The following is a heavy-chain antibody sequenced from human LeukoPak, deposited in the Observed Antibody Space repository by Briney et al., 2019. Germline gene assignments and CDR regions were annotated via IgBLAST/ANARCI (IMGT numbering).Heavy chain of an antibody. CDR2: INPNSGGT. D-gene: IGHD3-3*01. CDR3: ARGSTIFGVVIRGPEAHMDV. CDR1: GYTFTGYY. Sequence: ASVKVSCKASGYTFTGYYMHWVRQAPGQGLEWMGWINPNSGGTNYAQKFQGRVTITTDESTSTAYMELSSLRSEDTAVYYCARGSTIFGVVIRGPEAHMDVWGKGTTVTVSS. J-gene: IGHJ6*03. V-gene: IGHV1-2*02.